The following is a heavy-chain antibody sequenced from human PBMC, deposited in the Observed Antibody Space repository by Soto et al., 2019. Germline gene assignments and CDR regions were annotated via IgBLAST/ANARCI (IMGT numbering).Heavy chain of an antibody. J-gene: IGHJ6*02. Sequence: SETLSLTCTVSGGSISSSSYYWGWIRQPPGKGLEWIGSIYYSGSTYYNPSLKSRVTISVDTSKNQFSLKLSSVTAADTAVYYCASDILTGYYYYYYGMDVWGQGTTVTVSS. CDR1: GGSISSSSYY. CDR2: IYYSGST. D-gene: IGHD3-9*01. CDR3: ASDILTGYYYYYYGMDV. V-gene: IGHV4-39*01.